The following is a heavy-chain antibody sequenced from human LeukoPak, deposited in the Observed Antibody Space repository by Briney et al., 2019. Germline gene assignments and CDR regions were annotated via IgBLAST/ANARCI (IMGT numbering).Heavy chain of an antibody. V-gene: IGHV1-18*01. CDR1: GYDFTSVG. CDR3: ARAGPGSGWYFDY. J-gene: IGHJ4*02. D-gene: IGHD6-19*01. Sequence: ASVKVSCKASGYDFTSVGITWVRRAPGRGLEWMGWISPYNGNTRYAQKFQGRVAMTTDTSTTTACMELRGLRFNDTAVYYCARAGPGSGWYFDYWGQGTLVTVSS. CDR2: ISPYNGNT.